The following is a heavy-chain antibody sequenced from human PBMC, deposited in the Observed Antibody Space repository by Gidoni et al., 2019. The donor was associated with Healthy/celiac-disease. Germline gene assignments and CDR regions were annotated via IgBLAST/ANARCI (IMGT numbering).Heavy chain of an antibody. J-gene: IGHJ4*02. CDR1: GFTFSSHG. V-gene: IGHV3-30*18. D-gene: IGHD2-21*02. Sequence: QVQRGESGGGVVQPGRSLRPSCAASGFTFSSHGMHWVRQAPGKGLEWEAVISYDRSNKYYAASVKGRFTISRDNSKNTLYLHMNSLRAEDTAVYYCAKSGRDCGGDCYAGGIDYWGQGTLVTVSS. CDR2: ISYDRSNK. CDR3: AKSGRDCGGDCYAGGIDY.